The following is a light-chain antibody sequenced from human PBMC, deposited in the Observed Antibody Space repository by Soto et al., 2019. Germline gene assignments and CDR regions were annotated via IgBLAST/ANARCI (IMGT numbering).Light chain of an antibody. J-gene: IGKJ4*01. V-gene: IGKV1-5*03. Sequence: DIKMTQSPSTLSASVGDRVTITCRASQSVSTWLAWYQQKPGKVPKLLIYKAYSLESGVPSRFSSSGSGTEFTLTISSLQPDDFATYYCQQYNSNPLTFGGGTKVEIK. CDR2: KAY. CDR1: QSVSTW. CDR3: QQYNSNPLT.